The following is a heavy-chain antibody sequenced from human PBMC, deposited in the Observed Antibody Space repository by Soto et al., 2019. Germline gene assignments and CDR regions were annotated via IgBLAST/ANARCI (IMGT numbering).Heavy chain of an antibody. V-gene: IGHV3-74*01. CDR3: ALSHTVTTDY. Sequence: EVQLVESGGGLVQPGGSLRLSCAASGLTFSSYWMHWVRQAPGKGLVWVSRINSDGSSTSYADSVKGRFTISRDNAKNTLYLQMNSLRAADMAVYYCALSHTVTTDYWGQGTLVTVSS. J-gene: IGHJ4*02. D-gene: IGHD4-17*01. CDR1: GLTFSSYW. CDR2: INSDGSST.